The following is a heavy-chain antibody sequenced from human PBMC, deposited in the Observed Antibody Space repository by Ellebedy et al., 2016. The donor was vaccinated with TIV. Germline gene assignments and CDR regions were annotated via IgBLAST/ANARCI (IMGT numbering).Heavy chain of an antibody. V-gene: IGHV3-30*18. D-gene: IGHD6-25*01. CDR2: ISYDGSNK. CDR1: GFTFSSYG. J-gene: IGHJ4*02. CDR3: AKETASAKDY. Sequence: GGSLRLSCAASGFTFSSYGMHWVRQAPGKGLEWVAVISYDGSNKYYADSVKGRFTISRDNSKNTLYLQMNSLRAEDTAVYYCAKETASAKDYWGQGTLVTVSS.